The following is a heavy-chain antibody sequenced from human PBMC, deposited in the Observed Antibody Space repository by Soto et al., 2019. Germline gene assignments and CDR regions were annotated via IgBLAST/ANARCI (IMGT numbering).Heavy chain of an antibody. CDR1: GFSLSNARMG. D-gene: IGHD3-3*01. V-gene: IGHV2-26*01. J-gene: IGHJ5*02. CDR3: ARIQRSYDFWSGYYNWFDP. Sequence: LVNPTETLTLTCTVSGFSLSNARMGVSWIRQPPGKALEWLAHIFSNDEKSYSTSLKSRLTISKDTSKSQVVLTMTNMDPVDTATYYCARIQRSYDFWSGYYNWFDPWGQGTLVTVSS. CDR2: IFSNDEK.